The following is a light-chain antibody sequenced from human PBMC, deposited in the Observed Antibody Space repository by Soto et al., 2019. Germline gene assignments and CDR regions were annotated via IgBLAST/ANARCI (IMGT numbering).Light chain of an antibody. CDR3: QVWDSSGDHPRV. J-gene: IGLJ1*01. CDR2: YDT. V-gene: IGLV3-21*04. Sequence: SYELTQPPSVSVAPGKTARITCGGDNIGSKSVHWYQQKPGQAPVLVIYYDTDRASGIPERFSGSNSGNTATLTISRVESGDEADYYCQVWDSSGDHPRVFGTGTKLTVL. CDR1: NIGSKS.